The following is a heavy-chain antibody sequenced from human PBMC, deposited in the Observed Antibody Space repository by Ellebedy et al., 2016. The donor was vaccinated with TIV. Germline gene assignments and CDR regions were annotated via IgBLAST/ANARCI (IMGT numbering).Heavy chain of an antibody. Sequence: AASVKVSCKSSGCTFSSYAISWVRQAPGQGLEWMGGIIPIFGTANYAQKFQGRVTITADESTSTAYLELSNLRSEDTAVYFCARGYYDSSGYTPDWYFDLWGRGTLVTVSS. V-gene: IGHV1-69*13. J-gene: IGHJ2*01. CDR3: ARGYYDSSGYTPDWYFDL. D-gene: IGHD3-22*01. CDR2: IIPIFGTA. CDR1: GCTFSSYA.